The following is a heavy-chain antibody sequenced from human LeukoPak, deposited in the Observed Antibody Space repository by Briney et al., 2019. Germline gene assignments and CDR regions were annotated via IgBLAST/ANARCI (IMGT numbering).Heavy chain of an antibody. J-gene: IGHJ6*03. D-gene: IGHD4-17*01. Sequence: PGGSLRLSCAASGFTLSSYWMSWVRQAPGKGLEWVANIKQDGSEKYYVDSVKGRFTISRDNAKNSLYLQMNSLRAEDTAVYYCAREAFHDYGPSYMDVWGKGTTVTVSS. CDR3: AREAFHDYGPSYMDV. CDR2: IKQDGSEK. V-gene: IGHV3-7*01. CDR1: GFTLSSYW.